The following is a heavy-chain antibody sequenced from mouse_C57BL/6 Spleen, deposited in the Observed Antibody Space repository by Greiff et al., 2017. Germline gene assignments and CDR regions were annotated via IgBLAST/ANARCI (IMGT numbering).Heavy chain of an antibody. D-gene: IGHD1-1*01. CDR2: IDPSDSYT. CDR3: ARNSLYYAY. V-gene: IGHV1-69*01. CDR1: GYTFTSYW. Sequence: VQLQQPGAELVMPGASVKLSCKASGYTFTSYWMHWVKQRPGQGLEWIGEIDPSDSYTNYNQKFKGKSTLAVDKSSSKAYMQLSRLTAKDSAVSYCARNSLYYAYWGQGTLVTVSA. J-gene: IGHJ3*01.